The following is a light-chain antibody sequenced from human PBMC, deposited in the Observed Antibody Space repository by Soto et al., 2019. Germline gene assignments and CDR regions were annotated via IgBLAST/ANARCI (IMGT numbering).Light chain of an antibody. V-gene: IGLV2-14*01. J-gene: IGLJ1*01. CDR1: SSDVGGYNY. CDR3: SSYTSSSTLV. Sequence: QSVLTQPASVSGSPGQSITISCTGTSSDVGGYNYVSWYQQHAGTAPKLMIYEVSNRPSGVSTRFSGSKSGNTASLPISALQAEDEADYYCSSYTSSSTLVFGTGTKLTVL. CDR2: EVS.